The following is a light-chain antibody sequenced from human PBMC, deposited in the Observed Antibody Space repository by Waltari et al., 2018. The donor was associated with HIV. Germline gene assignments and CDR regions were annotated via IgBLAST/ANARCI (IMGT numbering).Light chain of an antibody. Sequence: SVVTQPPSASGTPGQRVTISCSGNTSNIGSHYVFWYQHLPGTAPKLLIHRNDQRPSGVPDRFSGSTSGTSASLAISGLRSEDEADYYCVTWDDSLRGVVFGGGTKVAVL. J-gene: IGLJ2*01. CDR2: RND. V-gene: IGLV1-47*01. CDR3: VTWDDSLRGVV. CDR1: TSNIGSHY.